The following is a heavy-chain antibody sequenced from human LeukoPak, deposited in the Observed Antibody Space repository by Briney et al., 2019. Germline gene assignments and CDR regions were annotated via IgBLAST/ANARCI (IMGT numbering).Heavy chain of an antibody. CDR2: ISAYNGNT. V-gene: IGHV1-18*01. D-gene: IGHD6-19*01. CDR3: ARVLTDTSGWYQLDY. J-gene: IGHJ4*02. Sequence: GASVKVSCKASGYTFTTYGISWVRQAPGQGLEWMGWISAYNGNTNYAQKLQGRVAMSSDTSTSTVYMELSSLRSEDTAVYYCARVLTDTSGWYQLDYWGQGTLVTVSS. CDR1: GYTFTTYG.